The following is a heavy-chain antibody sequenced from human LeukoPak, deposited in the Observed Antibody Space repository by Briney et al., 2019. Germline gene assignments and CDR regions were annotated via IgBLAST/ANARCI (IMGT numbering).Heavy chain of an antibody. CDR2: ISHSGST. J-gene: IGHJ6*03. CDR3: ARVGRYYYYMDV. CDR1: GLPISSNYY. Sequence: PSETLSLTCSVSGLPISSNYYWVWIRQPPGKRLEWIGTISHSGSTSYNPSLKSRVTISVDTSKNQFSLKLSSVTAADTAVYYCARVGRYYYYMDVWGKGTTVTVSS. V-gene: IGHV4-38-2*02.